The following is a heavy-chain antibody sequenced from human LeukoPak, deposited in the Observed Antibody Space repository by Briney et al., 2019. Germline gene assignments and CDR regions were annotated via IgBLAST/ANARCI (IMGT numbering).Heavy chain of an antibody. V-gene: IGHV4-59*01. CDR3: ARVVGVEMATISQYYFDY. D-gene: IGHD5-24*01. CDR1: GGSFSSYY. Sequence: SETLSLTCTVSGGSFSSYYWSWIRQPPGKGLEWIGYIYYSGSTNYNPSLKGRVTISVDTSKNQFSLKLSSVTAADTAVYYCARVVGVEMATISQYYFDYWGQGTLVTVSS. J-gene: IGHJ4*02. CDR2: IYYSGST.